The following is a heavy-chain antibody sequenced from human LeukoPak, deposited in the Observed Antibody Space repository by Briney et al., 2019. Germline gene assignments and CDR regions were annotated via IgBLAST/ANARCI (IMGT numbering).Heavy chain of an antibody. CDR3: TTNDAFDI. J-gene: IGHJ3*02. Sequence: PGGSLRLSCVASACTFSNAWMNWVRQAPGKGLEWVGHIKTKSDGGPTDYAAPVKGRFTISRDDSKNTLYLQMNSLKTEDTAVYYCTTNDAFDIWGQGTMVTVSS. CDR2: IKTKSDGGPT. CDR1: ACTFSNAW. V-gene: IGHV3-15*01.